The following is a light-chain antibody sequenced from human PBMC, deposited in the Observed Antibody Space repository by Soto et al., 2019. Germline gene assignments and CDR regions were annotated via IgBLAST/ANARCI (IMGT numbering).Light chain of an antibody. J-gene: IGKJ1*01. V-gene: IGKV4-1*01. Sequence: DIVMTQSPDSLAVSLGERATINCRSSQTIFYSSNRKDYLAWYQQKPGQPPRVLIYWASTRESGVPDRFSGSRSWSDFTLTISNLQAEDVAVYYCQQYSTSPWTFGQGTKVEIK. CDR3: QQYSTSPWT. CDR2: WAS. CDR1: QTIFYSSNRKDY.